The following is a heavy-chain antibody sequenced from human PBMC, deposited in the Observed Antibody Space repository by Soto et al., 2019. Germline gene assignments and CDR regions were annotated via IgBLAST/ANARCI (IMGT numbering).Heavy chain of an antibody. V-gene: IGHV1-2*02. CDR2: IDPNSGGT. D-gene: IGHD3-22*01. J-gene: IGHJ6*02. Sequence: ASVKVSCKASGYTFTGYYIHWVRQAPGQGLEWMGWIDPNSGGTNYAQKFQGRVTMTRDTSISTAYMELSRLRSDDTAVYYCARDLMQIVVVINSYYYYGMDVWGQGTTMTV. CDR1: GYTFTGYY. CDR3: ARDLMQIVVVINSYYYYGMDV.